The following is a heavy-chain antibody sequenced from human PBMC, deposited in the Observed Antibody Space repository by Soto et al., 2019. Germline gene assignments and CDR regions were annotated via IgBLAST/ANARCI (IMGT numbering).Heavy chain of an antibody. D-gene: IGHD6-19*01. CDR1: GGSISGSY. Sequence: QVQLQESGPGLVKPSETLSLTCSVSGGSISGSYWSWIRQSPGKGLEWLGYVYYTGSTNYSPSLRSRGIISVDTSKNEFSLRLSSVTAADTAVYFCARSVAVPGAHIDYWGQGTQVTVSS. J-gene: IGHJ4*02. CDR2: VYYTGST. V-gene: IGHV4-59*01. CDR3: ARSVAVPGAHIDY.